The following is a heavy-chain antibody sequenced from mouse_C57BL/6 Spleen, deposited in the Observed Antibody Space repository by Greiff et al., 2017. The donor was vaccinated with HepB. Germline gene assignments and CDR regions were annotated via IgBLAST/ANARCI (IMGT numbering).Heavy chain of an antibody. D-gene: IGHD1-1*01. CDR1: GFTFSSYA. J-gene: IGHJ1*03. CDR3: ARTITTVVAPSYFDV. CDR2: ISDGGSYT. V-gene: IGHV5-4*03. Sequence: DVKLVESGGGLVKPGGSLKLSCAASGFTFSSYAMSWVRQTPEKRLEWVATISDGGSYTYYPDNVKGRFTISRDNAKNNLYLQMSHLKSEDTAMYYCARTITTVVAPSYFDVWGTGTTVTVSS.